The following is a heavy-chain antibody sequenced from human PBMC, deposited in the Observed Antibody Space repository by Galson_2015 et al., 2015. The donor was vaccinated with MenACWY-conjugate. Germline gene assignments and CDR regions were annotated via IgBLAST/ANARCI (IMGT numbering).Heavy chain of an antibody. V-gene: IGHV3-53*01. Sequence: SLRLSCAASGLTVSSNYMSWVRQAPGKGLEWVSIIYSGGNTYYADSVKGRFTISRDNSKNTLYLQMNSLRAEETAVYYCARDRRFSSRGVVTSSRMDVWGQGTTVTVSS. CDR3: ARDRRFSSRGVVTSSRMDV. CDR1: GLTVSSNY. J-gene: IGHJ6*02. D-gene: IGHD3-10*01. CDR2: IYSGGNT.